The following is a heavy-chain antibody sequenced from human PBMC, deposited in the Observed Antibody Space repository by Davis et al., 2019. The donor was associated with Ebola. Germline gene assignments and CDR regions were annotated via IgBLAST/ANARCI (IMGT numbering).Heavy chain of an antibody. V-gene: IGHV4-34*01. D-gene: IGHD3-3*01. CDR2: INHSGST. Sequence: SETLSLTCAVYGGSFSGYYWSWIRQPPGKGLEWIGEINHSGSTNYNPSLKSRVTISVDTSKNQFSLTLSSVTAADTAVYYCARLDYDFWSGYYTSNWFDPWGQGTLVTVSS. J-gene: IGHJ5*02. CDR1: GGSFSGYY. CDR3: ARLDYDFWSGYYTSNWFDP.